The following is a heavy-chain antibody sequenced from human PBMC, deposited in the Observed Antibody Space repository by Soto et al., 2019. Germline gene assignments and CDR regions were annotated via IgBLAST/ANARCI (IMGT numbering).Heavy chain of an antibody. CDR3: ARGRYGDY. CDR1: GYAFTTYG. CDR2: ISAHNGNT. J-gene: IGHJ4*02. D-gene: IGHD1-1*01. Sequence: QVHLVQSGAEVKKPGASVKVSCKGSGYAFTTYGITWVRQAPGQGLEWMGWISAHNGNTNYAQKLQARATVTRDPSTSTAYMELRSLRSDDTAVYYCARGRYGDYWGQGARVTVSS. V-gene: IGHV1-18*01.